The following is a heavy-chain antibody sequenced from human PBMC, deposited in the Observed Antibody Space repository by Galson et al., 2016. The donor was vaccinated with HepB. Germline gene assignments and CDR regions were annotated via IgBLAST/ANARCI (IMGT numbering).Heavy chain of an antibody. CDR1: GFTVSSNY. CDR2: MYSGGSP. V-gene: IGHV3-53*01. Sequence: SLRLSCAASGFTVSSNYMSWVRQAPGKGLEWVSIMYSGGSPFYADSVTGRFTISRDTSRNTLYLQMTNLRAEDTAVYYCTRDRGFWSGYSGASYRYGMDVWGQGTTVTVSS. CDR3: TRDRGFWSGYSGASYRYGMDV. D-gene: IGHD3-3*01. J-gene: IGHJ6*02.